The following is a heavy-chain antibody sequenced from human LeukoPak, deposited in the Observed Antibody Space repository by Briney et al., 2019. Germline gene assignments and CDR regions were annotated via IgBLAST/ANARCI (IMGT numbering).Heavy chain of an antibody. CDR3: ARDLRIAAAGGWFDP. Sequence: ASVKVSCKASGYTFTSYGISWVRQAPGQGLEWMGWISAYNGNTNYAQKLQGRVTMTTDTSTSTAYMELRSLRSDDTAVYYCARDLRIAAAGGWFDPWGQGTLATVSS. D-gene: IGHD6-13*01. CDR1: GYTFTSYG. V-gene: IGHV1-18*01. CDR2: ISAYNGNT. J-gene: IGHJ5*02.